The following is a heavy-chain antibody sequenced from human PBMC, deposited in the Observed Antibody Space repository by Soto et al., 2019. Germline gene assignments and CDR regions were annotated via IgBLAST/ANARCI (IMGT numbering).Heavy chain of an antibody. CDR1: GGSISYNSYY. CDR3: ARLVVVAPVANA. V-gene: IGHV4-39*02. D-gene: IGHD2-2*01. Sequence: SETLSLTCSVSGGSISYNSYYWGWIRQPPGKGLEWVGGIFYTGTTYYSPSLKDRVTISVDTSKNSFSLNLTSVTAADTAVYFCARLVVVAPVANAWGQGTMVTVYS. J-gene: IGHJ5*02. CDR2: IFYTGTT.